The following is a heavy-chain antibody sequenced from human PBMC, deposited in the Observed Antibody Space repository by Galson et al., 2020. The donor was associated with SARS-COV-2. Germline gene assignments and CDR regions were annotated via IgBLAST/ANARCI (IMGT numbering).Heavy chain of an antibody. D-gene: IGHD2-2*01. J-gene: IGHJ4*02. CDR1: GFTFSYYW. Sequence: GGSLRLSCEASGFTFSYYWMSWVRQAPGKGLEWVANIKRDGNEKYYVDSVKGRFSISRDNAKNSLFLQMNSLRVDDTAVYYCARASKYCSSTSCSFDYWGQGTLVTVSS. V-gene: IGHV3-7*01. CDR3: ARASKYCSSTSCSFDY. CDR2: IKRDGNEK.